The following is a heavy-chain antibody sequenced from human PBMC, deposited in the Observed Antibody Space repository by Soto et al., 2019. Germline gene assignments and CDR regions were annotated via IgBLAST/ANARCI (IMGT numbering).Heavy chain of an antibody. CDR2: IYYSGRT. D-gene: IGHD3-22*01. J-gene: IGHJ2*01. CDR1: GGSISSYY. CDR3: ARLADDSSGYYSSKWYFDL. Sequence: PSETLSLTCTVSGGSISSYYWSWIRQPPGKGLEWIGYIYYSGRTNYNPSLKSRVTISVDTSKNQFSLKLSSVTAADTAVYYCARLADDSSGYYSSKWYFDLWGRGTLVTVSS. V-gene: IGHV4-59*08.